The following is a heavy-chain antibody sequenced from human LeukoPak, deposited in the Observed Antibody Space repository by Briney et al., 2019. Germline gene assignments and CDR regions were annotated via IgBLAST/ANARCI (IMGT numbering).Heavy chain of an antibody. CDR3: ARSSTVTHEDAFDI. V-gene: IGHV1-69*01. CDR2: IIPILGKE. Sequence: SVKVSCKASGGTFSSYASRGVGQARGQGVEGMGGIIPILGKENYAQKFQGRVTITADQSTSTAYMELSSLRSEDTAVYYCARSSTVTHEDAFDIWGQGTMVTVSS. CDR1: GGTFSSYA. D-gene: IGHD4-17*01. J-gene: IGHJ3*02.